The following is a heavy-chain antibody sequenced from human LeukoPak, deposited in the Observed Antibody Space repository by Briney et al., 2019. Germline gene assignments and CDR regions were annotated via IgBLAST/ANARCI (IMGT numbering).Heavy chain of an antibody. Sequence: GGTLRLSCAASGFTFDDYGMSRVRQAPGKGLEWVSGINWNGGSTGYADSVKGRFTISRDNAKNSLYLQMNSLRAEDTALYYCAREGYRAHHLDYWGQGTLVTVSS. D-gene: IGHD6-13*01. CDR2: INWNGGST. V-gene: IGHV3-20*04. CDR1: GFTFDDYG. J-gene: IGHJ4*02. CDR3: AREGYRAHHLDY.